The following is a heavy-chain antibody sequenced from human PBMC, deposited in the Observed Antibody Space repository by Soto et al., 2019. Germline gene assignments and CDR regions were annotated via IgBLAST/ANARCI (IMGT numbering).Heavy chain of an antibody. Sequence: QVQLVESGGGVVQPGRSLRLSCAASGFTFSSYGMHWVRQAPGKGLEWVAVIWYDGSNKYYADSVKGRFTISRDNSKNTLYLQMNSLRAEDTAVYYCAREGYFSGSGSYYDYWGQGTLVTVSS. CDR1: GFTFSSYG. V-gene: IGHV3-33*01. D-gene: IGHD3-10*01. CDR2: IWYDGSNK. CDR3: AREGYFSGSGSYYDY. J-gene: IGHJ4*02.